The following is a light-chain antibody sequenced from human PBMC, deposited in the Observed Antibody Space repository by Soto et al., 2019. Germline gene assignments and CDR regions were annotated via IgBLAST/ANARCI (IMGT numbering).Light chain of an antibody. J-gene: IGKJ4*01. CDR2: GAS. Sequence: EIVLTKSPGTLSLSPGERATLSCRASQRVSSSYLAWYKQKPGQAPRLLIYGASSRATGIPDRFSGSGSGTDFTLTISILEPEDFAVYYCQQYGSSPRLTFGGGTKVEIK. CDR1: QRVSSSY. CDR3: QQYGSSPRLT. V-gene: IGKV3-20*01.